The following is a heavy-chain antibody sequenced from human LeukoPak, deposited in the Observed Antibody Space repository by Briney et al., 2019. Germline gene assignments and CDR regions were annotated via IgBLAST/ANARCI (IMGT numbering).Heavy chain of an antibody. V-gene: IGHV3-23*01. J-gene: IGHJ5*02. D-gene: IGHD3-10*01. CDR1: GFNFSNYA. CDR3: AKGGSYYTSSWFDP. CDR2: ISGSGGST. Sequence: QPGGSLRLSCAAPGFNFSNYAMSWVRQAPGKGLEWVSAISGSGGSTYYADSVKGRFTISRDNSKNPLYLQMNSLRAEDTAGYYCAKGGSYYTSSWFDPWGRGTLVTVSS.